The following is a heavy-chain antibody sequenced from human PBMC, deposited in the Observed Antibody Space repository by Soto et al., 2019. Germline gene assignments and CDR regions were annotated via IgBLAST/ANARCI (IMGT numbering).Heavy chain of an antibody. V-gene: IGHV3-23*01. CDR1: GFTFSSYA. CDR2: ISGSGGST. D-gene: IGHD6-19*01. CDR3: AKRDSSGWPEPFFFDC. Sequence: GGSLRLSCAASGFTFSSYAMSWVRQAPGKRLEWVSAISGSGGSTYYADYVKGRFTISRDNSKNTLYLQMNSLRAEDTAVYYCAKRDSSGWPEPFFFDCWGQGTLVTVSS. J-gene: IGHJ4*02.